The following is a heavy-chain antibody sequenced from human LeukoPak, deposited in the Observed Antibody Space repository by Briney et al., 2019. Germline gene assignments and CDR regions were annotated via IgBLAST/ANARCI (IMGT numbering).Heavy chain of an antibody. D-gene: IGHD3-10*02. CDR3: ARAIVRGYNWFDP. CDR2: ICHSGAT. V-gene: IGHV4-59*08. J-gene: IGHJ5*02. Sequence: SETLSLTCTVSGGSISSYYWSWIRQSPGKGLDWIGSICHSGATHYDPSLKSRVTISGDTSKNQFSVKLTSLTAADTAVYYCARAIVRGYNWFDPWGQGTLVSVSS. CDR1: GGSISSYY.